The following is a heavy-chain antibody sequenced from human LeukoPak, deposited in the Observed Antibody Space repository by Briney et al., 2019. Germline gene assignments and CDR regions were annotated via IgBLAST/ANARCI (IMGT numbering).Heavy chain of an antibody. CDR1: GFTFSSFA. J-gene: IGHJ2*01. V-gene: IGHV3-30*04. CDR3: ARGGGRLYWFFDL. Sequence: GGSLRLSCAASGFTFSSFAMHWVRQAPGKGLQWVAAISYDGSATYYSDSVKGRFTISRDNSKSTLFLQMNNLRTEDTAVHFCARGGGRLYWFFDLWGRGTLVTVSS. D-gene: IGHD2-15*01. CDR2: ISYDGSAT.